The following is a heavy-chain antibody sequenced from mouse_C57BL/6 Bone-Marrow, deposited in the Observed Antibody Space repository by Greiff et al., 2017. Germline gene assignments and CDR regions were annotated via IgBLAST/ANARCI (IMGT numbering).Heavy chain of an antibody. CDR1: GYTFTSYG. CDR3: ASRDYYGSSFDY. Sequence: QVQLQQSGAELARPGASVKLSCKASGYTFTSYGISWVKQRTGQGLEWIGEIYPRSGNTYYDEKFKGKGTLTADKSSSTAYMELRSLTSEDSAVYVCASRDYYGSSFDYWGQGTTLTVSS. V-gene: IGHV1-81*01. D-gene: IGHD1-1*01. J-gene: IGHJ2*01. CDR2: IYPRSGNT.